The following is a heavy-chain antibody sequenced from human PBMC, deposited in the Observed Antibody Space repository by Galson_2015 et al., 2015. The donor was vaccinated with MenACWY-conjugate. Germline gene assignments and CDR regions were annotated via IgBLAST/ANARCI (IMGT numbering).Heavy chain of an antibody. Sequence: SLRLSCAASGFTFSSYWMSWVRQAPGKGLEWVVNIKQDGSEKYYVDSVKGRFTISRDNAKNSLYLQMNSLRAEDSAVYYCARGLEGATKKGFYYYYYMDVWGKGTTVTVSS. V-gene: IGHV3-7*03. CDR1: GFTFSSYW. CDR3: ARGLEGATKKGFYYYYYMDV. CDR2: IKQDGSEK. J-gene: IGHJ6*03. D-gene: IGHD1-26*01.